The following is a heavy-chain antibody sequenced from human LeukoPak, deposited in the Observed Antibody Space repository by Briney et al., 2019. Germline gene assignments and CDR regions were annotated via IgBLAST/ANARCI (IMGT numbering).Heavy chain of an antibody. CDR3: TRGGIQVSGIDEIDH. CDR1: GFTFTKYD. Sequence: PGGSLRLSCAASGFTFTKYDMHWVRQATGGGLEWVSAIGICGDTYYTGSVKGRFTISRENAKNSLYLQMDSLRAEDTAVYYCTRGGIQVSGIDEIDHWGQGTLVTVSS. D-gene: IGHD6-19*01. J-gene: IGHJ4*02. V-gene: IGHV3-13*01. CDR2: IGICGDT.